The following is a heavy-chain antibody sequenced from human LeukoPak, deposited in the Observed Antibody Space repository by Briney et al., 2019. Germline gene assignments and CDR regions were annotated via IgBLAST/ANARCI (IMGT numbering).Heavy chain of an antibody. Sequence: PWASVKVSCKASGYTFTGYYIHWVRQAPGQGLQWMGWINPNSGFAHYPQNFQGRLTMTRGTSISTVYMELSRLRSDDTAVYYCARGQQWLEAFDYWGLGTLVTVSS. CDR3: ARGQQWLEAFDY. J-gene: IGHJ4*02. CDR2: INPNSGFA. V-gene: IGHV1-2*02. D-gene: IGHD6-19*01. CDR1: GYTFTGYY.